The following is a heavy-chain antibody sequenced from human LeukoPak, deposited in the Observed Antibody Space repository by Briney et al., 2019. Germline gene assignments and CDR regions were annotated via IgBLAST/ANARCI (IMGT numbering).Heavy chain of an antibody. J-gene: IGHJ6*03. D-gene: IGHD4-17*01. CDR1: GGSISSGSNY. CDR3: ARKNDYGHSYYMDV. CDR2: IHNTGRT. V-gene: IGHV4-31*03. Sequence: SETLSLTCTVSGGSISSGSNYWGWIRQQPGKGLEWIGYIHNTGRTDYNPSLKSRVIISVDTSKNRFSLRLSSVTAADTALYYCARKNDYGHSYYMDVWGKGTTVTVSS.